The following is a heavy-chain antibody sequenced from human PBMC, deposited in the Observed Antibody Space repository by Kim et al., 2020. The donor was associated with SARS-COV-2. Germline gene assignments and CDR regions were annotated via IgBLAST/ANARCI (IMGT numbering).Heavy chain of an antibody. Sequence: GESLKISCKGSGYSFGSYSIGWVRQLPGKGLEWMGVIYPDDSETRYSPSFQGQVTVSADKSINTAFLQWNSLKASDTATYYCARLGGAAVDTWFFDPRG. V-gene: IGHV5-51*01. CDR2: IYPDDSET. CDR3: ARLGGAAVDTWFFDP. D-gene: IGHD6-13*01. J-gene: IGHJ5*02. CDR1: GYSFGSYS.